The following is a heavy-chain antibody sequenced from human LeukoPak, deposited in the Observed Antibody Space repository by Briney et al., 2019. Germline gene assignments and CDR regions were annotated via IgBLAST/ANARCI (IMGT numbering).Heavy chain of an antibody. D-gene: IGHD4-23*01. CDR2: IRYDGSNK. J-gene: IGHJ4*02. CDR1: GFTFSSYG. CDR3: ATFSYGGNAGGSVGY. Sequence: GGSLRPSWAASGFTFSSYGMHWVRQAPGKGLGWVAFIRYDGSNKYYAGSVKGRFTISRDNSKNTLYLQMNSLRAEDTAVYYCATFSYGGNAGGSVGYWGQGTLVTVSS. V-gene: IGHV3-30*02.